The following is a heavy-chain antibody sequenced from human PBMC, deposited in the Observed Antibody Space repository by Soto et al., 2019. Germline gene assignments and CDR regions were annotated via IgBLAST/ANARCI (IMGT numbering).Heavy chain of an antibody. V-gene: IGHV3-66*01. J-gene: IGHJ5*02. CDR3: AKGLSGTYDWFXP. CDR1: GFTVSNNY. Sequence: GGSLRLSCAASGFTVSNNYMSWVRQAPGKGLEYVSVIYSGGGTYYADSVKGRFTISRDSSKNTLYLQMDSLGAEDTAVYYCAKGLSGTYDWFXPWGQGTLVXVSS. D-gene: IGHD1-26*01. CDR2: IYSGGGT.